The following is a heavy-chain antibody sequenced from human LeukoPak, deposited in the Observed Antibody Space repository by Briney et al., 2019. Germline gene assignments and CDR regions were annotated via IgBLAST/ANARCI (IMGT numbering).Heavy chain of an antibody. CDR2: IYYSGST. D-gene: IGHD5-24*01. J-gene: IGHJ4*02. CDR3: ASRHGYNYFDY. V-gene: IGHV4-39*07. CDR1: GGSISSTSYY. Sequence: SETLSLTCNVSGGSISSTSYYWGWIRQPPGKGLEWIGTIYYSGSTYYNPSLKSRVTISVDTSKNQFSLKLSSVAAADTAVYYCASRHGYNYFDYWGQGTLVTVSS.